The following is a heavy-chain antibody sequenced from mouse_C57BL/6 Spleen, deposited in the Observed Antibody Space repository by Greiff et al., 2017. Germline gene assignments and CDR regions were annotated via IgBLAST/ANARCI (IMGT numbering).Heavy chain of an antibody. CDR3: ARALGSSYDD. D-gene: IGHD1-1*01. Sequence: QVQLQQPGAELVMPGASVKLSCKASGYTFTSYWMHWVKQRPGQGLEWIGEIDPSDSYTNYNQKFKGKSTLTVDKSSSAAYMQLSSLTSEDSAVYYCARALGSSYDDWGQGTTLTVSS. CDR2: IDPSDSYT. J-gene: IGHJ2*01. CDR1: GYTFTSYW. V-gene: IGHV1-69*01.